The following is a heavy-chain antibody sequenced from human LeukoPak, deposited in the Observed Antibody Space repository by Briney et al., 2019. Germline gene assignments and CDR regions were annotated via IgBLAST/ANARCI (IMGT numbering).Heavy chain of an antibody. D-gene: IGHD2-2*01. CDR3: ASVCSSNTCSADY. J-gene: IGHJ4*02. Sequence: ASVKVSCKASGYTFTGYYMHWVRQAPGQGLEWMGWINPNSDGTNYAQKFQDRVTMTRDTSINTAYMELSRLRSDDTAVYYCASVCSSNTCSADYWGQGALVTVSS. CDR2: INPNSDGT. CDR1: GYTFTGYY. V-gene: IGHV1-2*02.